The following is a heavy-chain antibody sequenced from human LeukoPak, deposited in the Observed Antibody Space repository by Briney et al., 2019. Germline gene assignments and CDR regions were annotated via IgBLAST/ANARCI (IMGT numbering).Heavy chain of an antibody. Sequence: GASVKVSCKASGYTFTSYGISWVRQAPGQGLEWMGWISAYNGNTNYAQKLQGRVTMTTDTSTSTAYMELRSLRSDDTAVYYCARAQVPAAIYYYYYGMDVWGQGTTVTVSS. V-gene: IGHV1-18*01. J-gene: IGHJ6*02. CDR1: GYTFTSYG. CDR3: ARAQVPAAIYYYYYGMDV. D-gene: IGHD2-2*01. CDR2: ISAYNGNT.